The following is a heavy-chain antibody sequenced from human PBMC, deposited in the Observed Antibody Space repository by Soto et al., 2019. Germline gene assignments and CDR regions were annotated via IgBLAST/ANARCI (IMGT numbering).Heavy chain of an antibody. CDR1: GFTFSSYA. CDR2: ISGSGGST. J-gene: IGHJ4*02. D-gene: IGHD4-17*01. Sequence: GGSLRLSCAASGFTFSSYAMSWVRQAPGKGLEWVSAISGSGGSTYYADSVKGRFTISRDNSKNTLYLQVNSLRAEDTAVYYCAKDNDGDYFFFDYWGQGTLVTVSS. V-gene: IGHV3-23*01. CDR3: AKDNDGDYFFFDY.